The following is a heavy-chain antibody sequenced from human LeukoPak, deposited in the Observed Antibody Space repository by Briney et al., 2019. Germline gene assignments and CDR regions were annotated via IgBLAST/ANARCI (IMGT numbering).Heavy chain of an antibody. Sequence: ASVKVSCKASGYTFTGYYMHWVRQAPGQGLEWMGWINPNSGGTNYAQKFQGWVTMTRDTSISTAYMELSRLRSDDTAVYYCARDPTTVDIVATTHFLFDYWGQGTLVTVSS. D-gene: IGHD5-12*01. CDR2: INPNSGGT. CDR1: GYTFTGYY. V-gene: IGHV1-2*04. CDR3: ARDPTTVDIVATTHFLFDY. J-gene: IGHJ4*02.